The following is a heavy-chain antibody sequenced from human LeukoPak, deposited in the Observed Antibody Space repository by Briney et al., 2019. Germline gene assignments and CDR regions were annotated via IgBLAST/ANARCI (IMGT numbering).Heavy chain of an antibody. D-gene: IGHD2-15*01. Sequence: SETLSLTCAVYGGSFSGYYWSWIRQPPGRGLEWIGEINHSGSTNYNPSLKSRVTISVDTSKNQFSLKLSSVTAADTAVYYCARGYCSGGSCHSYYYYNYMDVWGKGTTVTVSS. J-gene: IGHJ6*03. V-gene: IGHV4-34*01. CDR1: GGSFSGYY. CDR3: ARGYCSGGSCHSYYYYNYMDV. CDR2: INHSGST.